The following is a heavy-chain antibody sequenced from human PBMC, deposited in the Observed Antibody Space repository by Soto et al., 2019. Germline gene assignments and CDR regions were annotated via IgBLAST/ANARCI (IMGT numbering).Heavy chain of an antibody. J-gene: IGHJ6*02. Sequence: QVQLVESGGGVVQPGESLRLSCAASEFTFSSYAMHWVRQAPGKGLEWVAVVSNDGSNKYYEDSVKGRFTISRDNSKNTLNLQKNSLRGEDTAVYYCAKDQSTNSRSYHALDVWGQGTKVTVSS. V-gene: IGHV3-30*18. CDR3: AKDQSTNSRSYHALDV. D-gene: IGHD2-8*01. CDR2: VSNDGSNK. CDR1: EFTFSSYA.